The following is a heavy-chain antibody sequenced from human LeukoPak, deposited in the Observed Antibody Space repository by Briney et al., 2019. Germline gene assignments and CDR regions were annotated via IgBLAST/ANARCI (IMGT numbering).Heavy chain of an antibody. J-gene: IGHJ6*02. CDR2: ISGNGGGT. Sequence: GSLRLSCAASGFTFSTYAMWWVRQAPGKGLEWVSTISGNGGGTNYADSVKGRFTISRDNSKNTLYLQVNSLRAEDTAIYYCAKAPSSSGWPYYGMDVWGQGTTVTVSS. CDR3: AKAPSSSGWPYYGMDV. CDR1: GFTFSTYA. V-gene: IGHV3-23*01. D-gene: IGHD6-19*01.